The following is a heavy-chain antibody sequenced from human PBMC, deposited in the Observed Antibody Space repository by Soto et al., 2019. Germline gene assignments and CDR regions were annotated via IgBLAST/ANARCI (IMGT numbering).Heavy chain of an antibody. D-gene: IGHD6-25*01. CDR2: IYFTGNT. CDR1: GGSITSSSHF. CDR3: AGQTFAIAAASYGRSNWFDT. V-gene: IGHV4-39*01. J-gene: IGHJ5*02. Sequence: LSLTCTASGGSITSSSHFWGWVRQPPGKGLEWIGTIYFTGNTYYTPSLKSRLTMSIDTWKNEFSLRLNSVTAADKAVYYCAGQTFAIAAASYGRSNWFDTWGPGTLVTVSS.